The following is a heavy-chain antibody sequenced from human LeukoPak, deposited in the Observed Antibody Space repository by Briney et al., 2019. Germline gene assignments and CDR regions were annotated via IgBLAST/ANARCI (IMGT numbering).Heavy chain of an antibody. CDR2: ISGYKGNT. CDR3: ARAPTYFYDSSGYYFGY. D-gene: IGHD3-22*01. J-gene: IGHJ4*02. CDR1: GYTFTSYG. Sequence: ASVKVSCKASGYTFTSYGISWVRQAPGQGLEWMGWISGYKGNTNYAQKLQGRVTMTTATSTSTAYMELRSLRSDDTAVYYCARAPTYFYDSSGYYFGYWGQGTLVTVSS. V-gene: IGHV1-18*01.